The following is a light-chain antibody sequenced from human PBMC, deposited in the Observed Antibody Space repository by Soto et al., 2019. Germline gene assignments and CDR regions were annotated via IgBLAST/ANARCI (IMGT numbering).Light chain of an antibody. CDR3: QQTHSTPVT. J-gene: IGKJ5*01. CDR1: QNIYNY. V-gene: IGKV1-39*01. CDR2: AAT. Sequence: DIQMTQSPSSLSASVGDRVTVTCRTSQNIYNYLNWYQQRPGKAPKLLIYAATSVQSGVPSRFSGSGSGTDFTLTISSLHPEDFATYYCQQTHSTPVTFGHGTRLDVK.